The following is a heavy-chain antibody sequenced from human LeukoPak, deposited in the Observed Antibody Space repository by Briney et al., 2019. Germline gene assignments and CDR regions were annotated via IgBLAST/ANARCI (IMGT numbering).Heavy chain of an antibody. D-gene: IGHD3-16*01. CDR2: ISRSGNYT. J-gene: IGHJ4*01. Sequence: GGSLRLSRAASGFTFNNYAMTWVRQAPGKGLEWVSAISRSGNYTYYADSVRGRFTVSRDNSKNTLYLQMSSLRAEDTAVYYCAKLPAAGGDYVYMEYWGPGTLVTVSS. V-gene: IGHV3-23*05. CDR1: GFTFNNYA. CDR3: AKLPAAGGDYVYMEY.